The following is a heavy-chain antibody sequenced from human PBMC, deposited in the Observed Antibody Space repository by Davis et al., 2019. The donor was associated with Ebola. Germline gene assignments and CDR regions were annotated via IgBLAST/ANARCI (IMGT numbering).Heavy chain of an antibody. Sequence: SESLSLTCTVSAASISSGASCWGWVRQPPLKGREWIGFIYYSGSTYYNPSLKSRVTISVDTSKNQFSLKLSSVTAADTAVYYCARAPSGSYTDYWGQGTLVTVSS. CDR1: AASISSGASC. CDR2: IYYSGST. CDR3: ARAPSGSYTDY. V-gene: IGHV4-31*03. J-gene: IGHJ4*02. D-gene: IGHD1-26*01.